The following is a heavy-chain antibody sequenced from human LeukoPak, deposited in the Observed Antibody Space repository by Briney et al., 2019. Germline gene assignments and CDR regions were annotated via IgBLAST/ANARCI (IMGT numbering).Heavy chain of an antibody. D-gene: IGHD6-13*01. CDR2: INNSGST. V-gene: IGHV4-34*01. CDR1: GGSLSGYY. CDR3: ARGIRYSSSWPEYNWFDP. Sequence: SETLSLTCAVYGGSLSGYYWRWIRQPPGKGLEGIGEINNSGSTNYNPSLKSRVTISVDTSKNQFSLKLSSVTAADTAVYYCARGIRYSSSWPEYNWFDPWGQGTLVTVSS. J-gene: IGHJ5*02.